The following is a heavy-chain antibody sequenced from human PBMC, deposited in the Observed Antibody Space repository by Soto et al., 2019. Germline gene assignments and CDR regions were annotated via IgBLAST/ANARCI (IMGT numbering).Heavy chain of an antibody. Sequence: QVQLVQSGAEVKKPGASVKVSCKASGYTFTSYGISWVRQAPGQGLEWMGWISAYNGNTKYAQKLQGRVTMTTDTSTSTASMELRSLRSDATAVYYCARDLSIFLFDYWGQGTLVTVSS. V-gene: IGHV1-18*01. CDR2: ISAYNGNT. CDR3: ARDLSIFLFDY. J-gene: IGHJ4*02. D-gene: IGHD3-9*01. CDR1: GYTFTSYG.